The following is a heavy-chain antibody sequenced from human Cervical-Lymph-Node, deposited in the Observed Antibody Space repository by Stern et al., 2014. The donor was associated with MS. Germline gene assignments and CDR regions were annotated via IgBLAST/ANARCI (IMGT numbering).Heavy chain of an antibody. V-gene: IGHV3-21*02. CDR1: GFTFSSYS. D-gene: IGHD4-17*01. CDR3: ARDGVQWRVTTSFDY. CDR2: ISSSSSYR. Sequence: EVELVECGGGLVKPGGSMRLCCAASGFTFSSYSMNWVRQAPGKGLEWVSSISSSSSYRYYADSVKGRFTISRDNAKNSLYLQINSLRAEDTPVYYCARDGVQWRVTTSFDYWGQGTLVTVSS. J-gene: IGHJ4*02.